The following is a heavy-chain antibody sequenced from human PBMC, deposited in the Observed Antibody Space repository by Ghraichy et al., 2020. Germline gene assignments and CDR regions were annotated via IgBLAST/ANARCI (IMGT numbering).Heavy chain of an antibody. V-gene: IGHV4-59*01. D-gene: IGHD3-22*01. J-gene: IGHJ4*02. CDR2: ISYSGST. CDR3: ARDRSDSSGSRRGAVDD. Sequence: SETLSLTCTVSGGSIRSYYWSWIRQPPGKGLEWIGYISYSGSTNYNPSVKSRVTLSVDPSKNQFSLKLSSVTAADTAVYYCARDRSDSSGSRRGAVDDWGQGTLVTVSS. CDR1: GGSIRSYY.